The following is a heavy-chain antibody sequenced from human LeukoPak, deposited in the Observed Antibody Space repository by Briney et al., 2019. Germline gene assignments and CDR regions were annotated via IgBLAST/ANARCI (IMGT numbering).Heavy chain of an antibody. D-gene: IGHD6-13*01. J-gene: IGHJ6*02. Sequence: PGGSLRLSCAASGFSVSNNFMTWVRRAPGKGLEWVSFIYGGGTTYYADSVKGRFTISRHDSNKTLDLQMNSLRAEDTAVYYCARQQLVPPNYYYGMDVWGQGTTVTVSS. CDR2: IYGGGTT. CDR1: GFSVSNNF. V-gene: IGHV3-53*01. CDR3: ARQQLVPPNYYYGMDV.